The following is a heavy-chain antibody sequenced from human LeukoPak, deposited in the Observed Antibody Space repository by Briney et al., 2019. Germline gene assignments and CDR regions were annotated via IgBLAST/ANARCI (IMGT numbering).Heavy chain of an antibody. J-gene: IGHJ4*02. D-gene: IGHD2-15*01. CDR2: IRSKAYGGTT. CDR3: ARLGYCSGGSCYSGYDY. Sequence: PGGSLRLSCTASGFTFGDYAMSWVRQAPGKGLGWVGFIRSKAYGGTTEYAASVKGRFTISRDDSKSIAYLQMNSLKTEDTAVYYCARLGYCSGGSCYSGYDYWGQGTLVTVSS. V-gene: IGHV3-49*04. CDR1: GFTFGDYA.